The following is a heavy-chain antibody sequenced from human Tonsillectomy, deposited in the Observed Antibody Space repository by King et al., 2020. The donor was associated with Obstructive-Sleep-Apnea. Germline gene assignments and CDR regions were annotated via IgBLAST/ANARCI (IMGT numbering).Heavy chain of an antibody. CDR2: IIPILGIA. CDR3: AFLPPYYYDGSGVESQLIFDY. J-gene: IGHJ4*02. CDR1: GGTFSSYA. Sequence: QLVQSGAEVKKPGSSVKVSCKASGGTFSSYAISWVRQAPGQGLEWMGGIIPILGIANYAQKFQGRVTITADKSTSTAYMELSSLRSEDTAVYYCAFLPPYYYDGSGVESQLIFDYWGQGTLVTVSS. V-gene: IGHV1-69*04. D-gene: IGHD3-22*01.